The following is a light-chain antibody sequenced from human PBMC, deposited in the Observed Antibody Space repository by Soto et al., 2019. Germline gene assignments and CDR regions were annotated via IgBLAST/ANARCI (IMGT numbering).Light chain of an antibody. V-gene: IGKV4-1*01. CDR2: WAS. Sequence: DIVMTQSPDSLAVSLGETATINCKSSQSILYSSNNKNYLTWYQQKPGQPPKLLIYWASTPESGVPDRCSGSGSGTDFTLTISRLQAEDVAVYYCQQYYSSPLTFGGGTKVEIK. CDR3: QQYYSSPLT. CDR1: QSILYSSNNKNY. J-gene: IGKJ4*01.